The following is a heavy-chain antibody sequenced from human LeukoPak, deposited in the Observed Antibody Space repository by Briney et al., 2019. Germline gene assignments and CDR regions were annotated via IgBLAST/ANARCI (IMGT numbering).Heavy chain of an antibody. Sequence: ASVKVSSKASGYTFTSYDINWARQATGQGLEWMGWMNPNSGNTGYAQKFHGRVTMTKNTSISTAYMELSSLRSEDTAVYYCARDSLNNYYYYYYMDVWGKGTTVTVSS. CDR2: MNPNSGNT. D-gene: IGHD5-18*01. J-gene: IGHJ6*03. V-gene: IGHV1-8*01. CDR1: GYTFTSYD. CDR3: ARDSLNNYYYYYYMDV.